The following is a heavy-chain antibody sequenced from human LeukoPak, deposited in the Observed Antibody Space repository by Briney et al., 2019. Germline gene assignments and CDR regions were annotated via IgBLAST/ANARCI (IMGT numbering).Heavy chain of an antibody. CDR1: GGSISSYY. D-gene: IGHD1-1*01. J-gene: IGHJ4*02. V-gene: IGHV4-4*07. CDR2: IYTSGST. CDR3: ARAPRGTGTFDY. Sequence: SETLSLTCTVSGGSISSYYWSWVRQPAGKGLEWIGRIYTSGSTNYNPFFKSRVSMSVDTSKNQFSLKVSSVTAADTAVYYCARAPRGTGTFDYWGQGTLVTVSS.